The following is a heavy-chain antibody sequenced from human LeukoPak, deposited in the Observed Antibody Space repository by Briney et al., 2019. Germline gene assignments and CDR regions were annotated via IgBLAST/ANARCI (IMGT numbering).Heavy chain of an antibody. Sequence: EWIGYIYYSGSTYYNPSLKSRVTISVDTSKNQFSLKLSSVTAADTAVYYCARGRVIKFDYWGQGTLVTVSS. CDR3: ARGRVIKFDY. D-gene: IGHD2/OR15-2a*01. V-gene: IGHV4-31*02. CDR2: IYYSGST. J-gene: IGHJ4*02.